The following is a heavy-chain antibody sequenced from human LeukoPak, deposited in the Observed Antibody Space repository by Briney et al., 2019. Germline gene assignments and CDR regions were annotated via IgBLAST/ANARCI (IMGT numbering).Heavy chain of an antibody. D-gene: IGHD6-19*01. CDR3: ARSNSSGWYEEGEFDP. Sequence: AGSLRLSCAASGFTFSSYSMNWVRQAPGKGLEWVSSISSSSSYIYYADSVKGRFTISRDNAKNSLYLQMNSLRAEDTAVYYCARSNSSGWYEEGEFDPWGQGTLVTVSS. J-gene: IGHJ5*02. CDR2: ISSSSSYI. CDR1: GFTFSSYS. V-gene: IGHV3-21*01.